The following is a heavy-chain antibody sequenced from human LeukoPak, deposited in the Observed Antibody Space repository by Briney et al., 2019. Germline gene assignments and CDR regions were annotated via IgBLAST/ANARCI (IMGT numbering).Heavy chain of an antibody. CDR1: GFTFSSYA. J-gene: IGHJ3*02. CDR2: ISYDGSNK. CDR3: ARETGAFDI. V-gene: IGHV3-30*04. Sequence: GGSLRLSCAASGFTFSSYAMHWVRQAPGKGLEWVAVISYDGSNKYYADSVKGRFTISRDNSKNTLYLQMNSLRAEDTAVYYCARETGAFDIWGQGTMVTVSS.